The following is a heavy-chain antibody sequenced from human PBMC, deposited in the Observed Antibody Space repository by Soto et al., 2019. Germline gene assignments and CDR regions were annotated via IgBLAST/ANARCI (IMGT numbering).Heavy chain of an antibody. J-gene: IGHJ4*02. V-gene: IGHV3-7*03. CDR2: IKFDESVK. D-gene: IGHD2-2*01. CDR3: VKDGGYCSSATCYSPRNHYFDS. Sequence: PGGSLRLSCVASGFTFSDYWMSWVRQAPGKGPEWVANIKFDESVKQYVDSVRGRFSISRDSFRNSLFLQMNSLRAGDTAIYYCVKDGGYCSSATCYSPRNHYFDSWGQGTQVTVSS. CDR1: GFTFSDYW.